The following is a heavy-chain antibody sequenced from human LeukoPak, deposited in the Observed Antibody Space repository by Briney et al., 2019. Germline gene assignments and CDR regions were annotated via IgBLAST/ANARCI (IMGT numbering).Heavy chain of an antibody. J-gene: IGHJ5*02. V-gene: IGHV3-7*01. CDR2: IKQDGSAK. Sequence: GGSLRLSCAASGFTFSSYWMSWVRQAPGKGLEWVANIKQDGSAKYYVDSVKGRFTISRDNAKNSLYLQMNSLRAEDTAVYYCARRVTRSYDILTGYYLNWFDPWGQGTLVTVSS. CDR1: GFTFSSYW. CDR3: ARRVTRSYDILTGYYLNWFDP. D-gene: IGHD3-9*01.